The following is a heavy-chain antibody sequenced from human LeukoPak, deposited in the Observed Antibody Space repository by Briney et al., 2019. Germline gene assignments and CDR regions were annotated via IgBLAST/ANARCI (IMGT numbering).Heavy chain of an antibody. J-gene: IGHJ3*01. CDR2: IWFDGSNQ. D-gene: IGHD6-19*01. CDR1: GFTFSTYG. CDR3: ARDRGSGDSFDL. V-gene: IGHV3-33*01. Sequence: GGSLRLSCAASGFTFSTYGMHWVRQAPGKGLEWVAVIWFDGSNQYYVDSVWGRFSISRDNSKNTLYLQMNTLRAEDTGVYYCARDRGSGDSFDLWGQGAMVTVSS.